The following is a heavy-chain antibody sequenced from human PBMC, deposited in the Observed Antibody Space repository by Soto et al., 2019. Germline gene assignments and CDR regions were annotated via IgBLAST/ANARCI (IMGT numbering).Heavy chain of an antibody. Sequence: QVQLVESGGGVVQPGRSLRLSCAASGFTFSSYAMHWVRQAPGKGLEWVAVISYDGSNKYYADSVKGRFTISRDNSKNTLYLQMNSLRAEDTAVYYCASTPAEQWLENLYYYYGMDVWGQGTTVTVSS. CDR2: ISYDGSNK. J-gene: IGHJ6*02. CDR1: GFTFSSYA. D-gene: IGHD6-19*01. V-gene: IGHV3-30-3*01. CDR3: ASTPAEQWLENLYYYYGMDV.